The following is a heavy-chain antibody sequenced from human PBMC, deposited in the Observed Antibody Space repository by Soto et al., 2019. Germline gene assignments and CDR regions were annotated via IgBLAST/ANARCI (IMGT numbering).Heavy chain of an antibody. V-gene: IGHV3-21*01. J-gene: IGHJ4*02. Sequence: EVQLVESGGGLVKPGGSLRLSCAASGFTFSIYTMTWVRQAPGKGLEWVSSIIDISSHIYYSDSVKGRFTVSRDNDKNSLYLEVSSLRAEDTAVYYCARVRSGGSGYFDYWGQGTLVTVSS. D-gene: IGHD2-15*01. CDR2: IIDISSHI. CDR3: ARVRSGGSGYFDY. CDR1: GFTFSIYT.